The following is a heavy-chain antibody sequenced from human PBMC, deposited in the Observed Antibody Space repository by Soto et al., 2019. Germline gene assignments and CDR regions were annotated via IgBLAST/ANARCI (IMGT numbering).Heavy chain of an antibody. D-gene: IGHD3-16*01. J-gene: IGHJ4*02. CDR3: ATYLGGDIYGLGTY. Sequence: ASVKVSCKASGYTFTSYAMHWVRQAPGQRIEWMGWINAGNGNTKYSQKFQDRVTITRDTSTSTAYMELSSLRSEDTAVYYCATYLGGDIYGLGTYWGQGTLVTVSS. CDR2: INAGNGNT. V-gene: IGHV1-3*01. CDR1: GYTFTSYA.